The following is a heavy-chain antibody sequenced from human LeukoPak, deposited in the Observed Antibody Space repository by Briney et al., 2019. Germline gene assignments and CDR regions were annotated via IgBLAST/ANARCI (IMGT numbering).Heavy chain of an antibody. J-gene: IGHJ3*02. CDR1: GGSISSYY. Sequence: SETLSLTCTVSGGSISSYYWSWIRQPPGKGLEWIGYIYYSGSTNYNPSLKSRVTISVDTSKNQFPLKLSSVTAADTAVYYCARLYYYDSSGYYSGAFDIWGQGTMVTVSS. D-gene: IGHD3-22*01. CDR2: IYYSGST. CDR3: ARLYYYDSSGYYSGAFDI. V-gene: IGHV4-59*01.